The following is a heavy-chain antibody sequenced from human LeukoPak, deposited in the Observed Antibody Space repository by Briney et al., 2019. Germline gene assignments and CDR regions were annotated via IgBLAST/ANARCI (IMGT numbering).Heavy chain of an antibody. D-gene: IGHD1-7*01. CDR3: ARMNYVSTGWGAPFDY. Sequence: SVKVSCKASGGTFSSYAISWVRQAPGQGLEWMGGIIPIFGTANYAQKFQGRVTITADESTSTAYMELSSLRAEDTAVYYCARMNYVSTGWGAPFDYWGQGTLVTVSS. CDR1: GGTFSSYA. CDR2: IIPIFGTA. J-gene: IGHJ4*02. V-gene: IGHV1-69*01.